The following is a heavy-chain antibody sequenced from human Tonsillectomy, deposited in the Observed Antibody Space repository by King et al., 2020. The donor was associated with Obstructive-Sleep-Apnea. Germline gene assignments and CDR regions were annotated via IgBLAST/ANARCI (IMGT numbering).Heavy chain of an antibody. CDR2: IYYSGSI. Sequence: HVQLQESGPGLVKPSQTLSLTCAVSGGSINSGGYSWSWIRQPPEKGLEWIGDIYYSGSIYYNPSLESRVAMSADTSKKQFSLKLSSVTAADTAVYYCARGHYYGSGSPYYFDQWGQGVLVTVSS. J-gene: IGHJ4*02. CDR3: ARGHYYGSGSPYYFDQ. CDR1: GGSINSGGYS. V-gene: IGHV4-30-4*07. D-gene: IGHD3-10*01.